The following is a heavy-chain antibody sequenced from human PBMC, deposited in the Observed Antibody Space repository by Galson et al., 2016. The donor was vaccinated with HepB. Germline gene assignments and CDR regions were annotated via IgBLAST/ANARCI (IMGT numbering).Heavy chain of an antibody. Sequence: SVKVSCKASGDSFTNYFIHWVRQAPGQGLEWVGLINPGGGSTFYAQTFRGRVTLTRDAAASTVFMEVSSLTSEDTAVYYCARDFASSPGDIVVVAAARNWFDSWGQGTLVTVSS. CDR3: ARDFASSPGDIVVVAAARNWFDS. J-gene: IGHJ5*01. D-gene: IGHD2-15*01. CDR1: GDSFTNYF. V-gene: IGHV1-46*01. CDR2: INPGGGST.